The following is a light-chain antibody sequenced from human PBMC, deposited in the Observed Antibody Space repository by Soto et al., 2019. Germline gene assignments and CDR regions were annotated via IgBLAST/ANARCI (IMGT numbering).Light chain of an antibody. J-gene: IGKJ2*01. V-gene: IGKV1-39*01. Sequence: DIQITQSPSSLSASVGDRVTITCRASQSISSHLNWYQHKPGRPPRLLIFASYILEGGVPSRFSGSASDTYFTLTIDSLQPEDVATYYCQHSYITPRYTFGQVTKVDI. CDR2: ASY. CDR3: QHSYITPRYT. CDR1: QSISSH.